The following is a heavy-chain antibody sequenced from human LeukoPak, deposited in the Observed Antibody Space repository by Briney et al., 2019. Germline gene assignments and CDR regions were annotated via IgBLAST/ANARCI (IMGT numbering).Heavy chain of an antibody. CDR1: GGSINSHS. CDR3: ACSSTRSAWFDP. J-gene: IGHJ5*02. Sequence: PSETLSLTCTVSGGSINSHSWSWIRQPPGKGLEWIGYIYNSGSTNYNPSLKSRVTISVDKSKNQFSLKLSSVTAADTAVYYCACSSTRSAWFDPWGQGALVTVSS. D-gene: IGHD2-2*01. CDR2: IYNSGST. V-gene: IGHV4-59*03.